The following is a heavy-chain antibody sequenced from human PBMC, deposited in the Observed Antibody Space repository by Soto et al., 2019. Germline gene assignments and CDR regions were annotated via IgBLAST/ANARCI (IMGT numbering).Heavy chain of an antibody. V-gene: IGHV3-7*01. D-gene: IGHD3-10*01. Sequence: PXXSLRLSCAASWFDFTKFWMNWIRHVPGKGLEWVDNXKDDGXKQFYVDSVRXXFSISRDXXMNFVFLEMSSLRGGDTATYYCARQHYGDYFDYWGQGVVATVTS. CDR1: WFDFTKFW. CDR2: XKDDGXKQ. CDR3: ARQHYGDYFDY. J-gene: IGHJ4*02.